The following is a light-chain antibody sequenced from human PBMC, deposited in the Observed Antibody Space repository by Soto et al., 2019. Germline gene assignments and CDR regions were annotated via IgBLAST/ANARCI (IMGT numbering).Light chain of an antibody. CDR3: AAWDDSLCGVL. V-gene: IGLV1-47*01. CDR1: SSNIGSNY. Sequence: QSVLTQPPSASGAPGQRVTISCSGSSSNIGSNYVYWYQQLPGTAPKLLIYRNNQRRSGVPDRFSGSKSGTSVSLAISGLRSEDGANYYCAAWDDSLCGVLFGGGTKVTVL. J-gene: IGLJ2*01. CDR2: RNN.